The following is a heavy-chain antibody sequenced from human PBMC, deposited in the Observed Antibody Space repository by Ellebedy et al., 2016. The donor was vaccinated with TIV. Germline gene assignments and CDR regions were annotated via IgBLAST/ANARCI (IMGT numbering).Heavy chain of an antibody. D-gene: IGHD6-13*01. J-gene: IGHJ4*02. CDR3: ARGELYSRPWYTY. Sequence: GGSLRLSXAASGFTFSDYHMTWIRQAPGKGLEWVSYITSSGSGMYYADSVKGRFTISRDNAENSLYLQMNSLRAGDTAVYYCARGELYSRPWYTYWGQGTLVTVSS. V-gene: IGHV3-11*01. CDR1: GFTFSDYH. CDR2: ITSSGSGM.